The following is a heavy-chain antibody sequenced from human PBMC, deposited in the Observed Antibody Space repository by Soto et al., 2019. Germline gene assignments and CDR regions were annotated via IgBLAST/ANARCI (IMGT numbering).Heavy chain of an antibody. CDR3: AKALRTTVVASDY. CDR2: ISGDGGTT. V-gene: IGHV3-23*01. D-gene: IGHD4-17*01. Sequence: LRLSCAVSGVTLRSFPLSWVRQAPGKGLEWVSAISGDGGTTYYADSVKGRFTISRDNSKNRLYLQMDSLRPEDTAIYFCAKALRTTVVASDYWGPGTLVTVSS. CDR1: GVTLRSFP. J-gene: IGHJ4*02.